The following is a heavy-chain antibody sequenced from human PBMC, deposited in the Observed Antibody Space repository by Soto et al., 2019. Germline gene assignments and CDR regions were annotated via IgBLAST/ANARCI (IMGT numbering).Heavy chain of an antibody. J-gene: IGHJ3*02. D-gene: IGHD3-3*01. CDR1: GFTVSSNY. CDR2: IYSGGST. V-gene: IGHV3-53*01. Sequence: GGSLRLSCAASGFTVSSNYMSWVRQAPGKGLEWVSVIYSGGSTYYADSVKGRFTISRDNSKNTLYLQMNSLRAEDTAVYYCARAGLLYYDFWSGYYTKDDAFDIWGQGTIVTVSS. CDR3: ARAGLLYYDFWSGYYTKDDAFDI.